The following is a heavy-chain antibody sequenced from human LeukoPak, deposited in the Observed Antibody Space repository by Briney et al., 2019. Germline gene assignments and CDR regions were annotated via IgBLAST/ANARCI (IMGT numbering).Heavy chain of an antibody. D-gene: IGHD3-9*01. J-gene: IGHJ5*02. CDR2: IYYSGST. CDR3: ARGHILTGYYNWFDP. Sequence: PSETLSLTCTVSGGSISSSSYYWSWIRQPPGKGLEWIGYIYYSGSTNYNPSLKSRVTISVDTSKNQFSLKLSSVTAADTAVYYCARGHILTGYYNWFDPWGQGTLVTVSS. V-gene: IGHV4-61*01. CDR1: GGSISSSSYY.